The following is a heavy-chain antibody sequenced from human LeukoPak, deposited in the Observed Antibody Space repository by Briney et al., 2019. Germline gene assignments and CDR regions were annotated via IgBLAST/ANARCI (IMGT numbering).Heavy chain of an antibody. D-gene: IGHD3-10*01. V-gene: IGHV3-53*01. CDR1: GFTFTKYW. CDR2: LYNGGNT. J-gene: IGHJ4*02. Sequence: GGSLRLSCAASGFTFTKYWMTWVRQAPGKGLEWVSVLYNGGNTYYADSVKGRFTVSRDNSKNTLYLQMNSLRAEDTAVYYCARYDGGSGPFDYWGQGTLVTVSS. CDR3: ARYDGGSGPFDY.